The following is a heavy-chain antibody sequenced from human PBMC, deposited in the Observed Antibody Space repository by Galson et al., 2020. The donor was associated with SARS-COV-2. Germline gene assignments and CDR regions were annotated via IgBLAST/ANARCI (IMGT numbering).Heavy chain of an antibody. D-gene: IGHD2-21*02. J-gene: IGHJ6*02. CDR2: IYYSGST. CDR3: ASGSCGGDCYNLNYYYYGMDV. Sequence: SETLSLTCTVSGGSISSYYWSWIRQPPGKGLEWIGSIYYSGSTNYNPSLKSRVTISVDTSKNQFSLKLSSVTAADTAVYYCASGSCGGDCYNLNYYYYGMDVWGQGTTVTVSS. CDR1: GGSISSYY. V-gene: IGHV4-59*13.